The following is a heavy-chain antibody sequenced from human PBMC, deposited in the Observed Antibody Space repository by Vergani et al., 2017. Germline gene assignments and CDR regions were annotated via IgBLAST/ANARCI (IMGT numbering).Heavy chain of an antibody. J-gene: IGHJ4*02. CDR1: GITFKNAW. CDR3: YTDYHDY. D-gene: IGHD2-2*02. V-gene: IGHV3-15*01. Sequence: EVQVVESGGGLIKPGGSLRLSCVVSGITFKNAWINWVRQAPGKGLEWIGRIRRKNDGGTADYAAPLKGRFTISRDDSKDSAFLLVSNLKTEDTAVYFCYTDYHDYWGQGTLVTVSS. CDR2: IRRKNDGGTA.